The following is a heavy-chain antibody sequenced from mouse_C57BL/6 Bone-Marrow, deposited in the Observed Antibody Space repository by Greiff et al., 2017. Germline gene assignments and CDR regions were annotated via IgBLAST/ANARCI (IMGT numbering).Heavy chain of an antibody. Sequence: EVKVEESGGGLVQPGGSMKLSCVASGFTFSNYWMNWVRQSPEKGLEWVAQIRLKSDNYATHYAESVKGRFTISRDDSKSSVYLQMNNLRAEDTGIYYCTGTVTTHYFDYWGQGTTLTVSS. J-gene: IGHJ2*01. CDR1: GFTFSNYW. D-gene: IGHD2-2*01. CDR3: TGTVTTHYFDY. CDR2: IRLKSDNYAT. V-gene: IGHV6-3*01.